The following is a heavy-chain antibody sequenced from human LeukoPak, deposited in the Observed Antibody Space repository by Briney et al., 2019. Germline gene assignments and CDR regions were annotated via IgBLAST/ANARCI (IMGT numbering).Heavy chain of an antibody. V-gene: IGHV3-7*01. Sequence: GGSLRLSCAASGFTFNNYWMTWVRQAPGMGLEWVANIKQDGSEKYYVDSVKGRFTISRDIAKNSLYLQMNSLRAEDTAVYYCARAIVALEWFPLGYFDLWGRGTLVTVSS. CDR3: ARAIVALEWFPLGYFDL. CDR1: GFTFNNYW. CDR2: IKQDGSEK. J-gene: IGHJ2*01. D-gene: IGHD3-3*01.